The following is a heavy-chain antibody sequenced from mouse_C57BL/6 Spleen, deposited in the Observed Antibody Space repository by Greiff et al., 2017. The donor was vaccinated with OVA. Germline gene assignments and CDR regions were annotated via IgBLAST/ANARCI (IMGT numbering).Heavy chain of an antibody. J-gene: IGHJ2*01. CDR2: IDPSDSDT. CDR1: GYTFTSYW. CDR3: ARWGDGYYV. D-gene: IGHD2-3*01. Sequence: QVQLQQPGAELVRPGSSVKLSCKASGYTFTSYWMHWVKQRPIQGLEWIGNIDPSDSDTHYNQKFKDKATLTVDKSSSTAYMQLSSLTSEDAAVYYCARWGDGYYVWGQGTTLTVSS. V-gene: IGHV1-52*01.